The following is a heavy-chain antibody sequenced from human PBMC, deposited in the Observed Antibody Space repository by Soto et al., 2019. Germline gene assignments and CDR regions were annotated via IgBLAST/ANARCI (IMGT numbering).Heavy chain of an antibody. CDR3: VKESLGYCSGGSCYRGGFDI. CDR2: ITTNGGST. J-gene: IGHJ3*02. Sequence: GGSLRLSCSASGFTFSSYGMHWVRQAPGKGLEYISTITTNGGSTHYADSVKGRFTISRDNSKNTLYLQMSSLRAEDMAVYYCVKESLGYCSGGSCYRGGFDIWGQGTMVTVSS. V-gene: IGHV3-64D*08. CDR1: GFTFSSYG. D-gene: IGHD2-15*01.